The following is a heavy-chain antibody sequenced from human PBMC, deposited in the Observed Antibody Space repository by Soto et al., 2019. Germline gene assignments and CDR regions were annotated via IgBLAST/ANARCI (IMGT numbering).Heavy chain of an antibody. CDR2: IKSKTDGGTT. CDR1: GFTFSNAW. J-gene: IGHJ5*02. Sequence: EVQLVESGGGLVKPGGSLRLSCAASGFTFSNAWMSWVRQAPGKGLEWVGGIKSKTDGGTTDYAAPVKGRFTISRDDSKNTLYLQMNSLKTEDTAVYYCTTPSNQGLDPWGQGTLVTVSS. V-gene: IGHV3-15*01. CDR3: TTPSNQGLDP.